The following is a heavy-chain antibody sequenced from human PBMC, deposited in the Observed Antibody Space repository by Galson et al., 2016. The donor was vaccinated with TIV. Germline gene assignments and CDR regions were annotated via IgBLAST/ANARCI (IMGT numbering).Heavy chain of an antibody. CDR2: IHSIGNSIGNNYI. CDR1: GFTFGSYT. D-gene: IGHD3-22*01. Sequence: SLRLSCAASGFTFGSYTMNWVRRAPGKGLEWVSLIHSIGNSIGNNYIYYADSVKGRFTISRDNAKNTLSLQRDSLRAEDTAVYYCARDNSGYFDLDYWGRGTLVTVSS. V-gene: IGHV3-21*01. CDR3: ARDNSGYFDLDY. J-gene: IGHJ4*02.